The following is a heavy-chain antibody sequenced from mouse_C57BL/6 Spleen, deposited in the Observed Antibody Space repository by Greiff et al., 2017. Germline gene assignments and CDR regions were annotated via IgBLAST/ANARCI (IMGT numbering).Heavy chain of an antibody. V-gene: IGHV1-64*01. J-gene: IGHJ2*01. Sequence: QVQLMQPGAELVKPGASVKLSCKASGYTFTSYWMHWVKPRPGQGLEWIGMIHPNSGSTNYNEKFKSKATLTVDKSSSTAYMQLSSLTSEDSAVYYCARALITTVVAPFDYWGQGTTLTVSS. D-gene: IGHD1-1*01. CDR2: IHPNSGST. CDR1: GYTFTSYW. CDR3: ARALITTVVAPFDY.